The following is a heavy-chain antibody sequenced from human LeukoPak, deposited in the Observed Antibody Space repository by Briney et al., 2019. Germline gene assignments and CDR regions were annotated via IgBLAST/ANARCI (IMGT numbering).Heavy chain of an antibody. J-gene: IGHJ5*02. Sequence: GGSLRLSCAASGFTFSSYWMHWVRQAPGKGLVWVSRINSDGSSTSYADSVKGRFTISRDNAKNTLYLQMNSLRADDTAVYYCAREDSSGWRNWFDPWGQGTLVTV. CDR2: INSDGSST. CDR1: GFTFSSYW. D-gene: IGHD6-19*01. CDR3: AREDSSGWRNWFDP. V-gene: IGHV3-74*01.